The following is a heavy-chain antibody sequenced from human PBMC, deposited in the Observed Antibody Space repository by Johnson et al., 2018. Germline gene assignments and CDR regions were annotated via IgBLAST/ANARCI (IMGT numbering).Heavy chain of an antibody. D-gene: IGHD3-22*01. V-gene: IGHV1-8*01. J-gene: IGHJ3*02. CDR1: GYTFTRYD. CDR2: MNPKSGNT. Sequence: LVQSGAEVKKPGASVKVSCKASGYTFTRYDINWVRQASGQGLEWMGWMNPKSGNTGYAQKFQGRVTLTRDTSINTAYMELSSLRSDDTAVYYCARDRRMNYYDSSGPRGAFDIWGQGTMVTVSS. CDR3: ARDRRMNYYDSSGPRGAFDI.